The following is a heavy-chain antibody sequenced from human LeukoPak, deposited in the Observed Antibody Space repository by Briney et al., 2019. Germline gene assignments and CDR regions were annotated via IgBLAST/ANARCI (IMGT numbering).Heavy chain of an antibody. V-gene: IGHV4-39*07. CDR2: IYYSGST. Sequence: PSETLSLTCTVSGGSISSSSYYWGWIRQPPGKGLEWIGSIYYSGSTYYNPSLKSRVTISVDTSKNQFSLKLSSVTAADTAVYYCARVRYYFNPGYFDYWGQGTLVTVSS. CDR1: GGSISSSSYY. D-gene: IGHD2/OR15-2a*01. CDR3: ARVRYYFNPGYFDY. J-gene: IGHJ4*02.